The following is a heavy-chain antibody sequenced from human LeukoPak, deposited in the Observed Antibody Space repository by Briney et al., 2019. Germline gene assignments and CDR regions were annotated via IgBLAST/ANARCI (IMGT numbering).Heavy chain of an antibody. CDR3: AREPSASPPDF. J-gene: IGHJ4*02. Sequence: ASVKVSCKASGYTFTGYYTHWVRQAPGQGLEWLGWISAYNGNTKYAQKFQGRVTMTTDTSTSTAYMELRSLRSDDTAFYYCAREPSASPPDFWGQGTLVTVSS. CDR2: ISAYNGNT. D-gene: IGHD1-26*01. V-gene: IGHV1-18*04. CDR1: GYTFTGYY.